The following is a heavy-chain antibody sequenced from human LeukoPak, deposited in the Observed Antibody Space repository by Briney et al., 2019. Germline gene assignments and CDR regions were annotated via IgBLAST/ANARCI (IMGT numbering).Heavy chain of an antibody. CDR2: ISSSSSYI. CDR3: ARDGEMATNPYYFDY. CDR1: AFTFSDYS. J-gene: IGHJ4*02. Sequence: GGSLRLSCAASAFTFSDYSMNWVRQAPGKGLEWVSFISSSSSYIYYADSVKGRFTISRDNAKNSLYLQMNSLRGEDTAVYYCARDGEMATNPYYFDYWGQGTLVTVSS. V-gene: IGHV3-21*01. D-gene: IGHD5-24*01.